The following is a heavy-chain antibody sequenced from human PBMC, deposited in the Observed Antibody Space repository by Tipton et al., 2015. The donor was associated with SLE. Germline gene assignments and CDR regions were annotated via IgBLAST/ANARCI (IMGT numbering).Heavy chain of an antibody. CDR3: ARVVVVINDAFDI. V-gene: IGHV1-2*02. Sequence: QLVQSGAEVKKPGESLKISCKVSGYSFSTYWIAWVRQMPGKGLEWMGWINPNSGGTNYAQKFQGRVTMTRDTSISTAYMELSRLRSDDTAVYYCARVVVVINDAFDIWGQGTMVTVSS. J-gene: IGHJ3*02. CDR2: INPNSGGT. CDR1: GYSFSTYW. D-gene: IGHD3-22*01.